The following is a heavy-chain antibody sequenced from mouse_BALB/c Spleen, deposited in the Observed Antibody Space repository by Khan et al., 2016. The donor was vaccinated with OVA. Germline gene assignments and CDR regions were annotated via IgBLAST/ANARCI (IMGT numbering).Heavy chain of an antibody. CDR1: GFTFSSFG. V-gene: IGHV5-17*02. CDR2: ISSDNNYI. J-gene: IGHJ2*01. Sequence: EVELVESGGGLVQPGGSRKLSCAASGFTFSSFGMHWVRQAPEKGLERVAYISSDNNYIYYADTVKGRFTISRDNPKNTLFLHMTRLRSEYTAMYYCASGGYYFDCWGQGTTLTVSS. D-gene: IGHD1-1*02. CDR3: ASGGYYFDC.